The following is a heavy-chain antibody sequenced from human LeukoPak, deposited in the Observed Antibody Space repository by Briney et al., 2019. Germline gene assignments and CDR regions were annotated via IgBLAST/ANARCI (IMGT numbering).Heavy chain of an antibody. D-gene: IGHD5-12*01. CDR1: GGSISSYY. J-gene: IGHJ4*02. CDR3: ARVRYSGYESDFDY. V-gene: IGHV4-59*01. CDR2: IYYSGST. Sequence: SETLSLTCTVPGGSISSYYWSWIRQPPGKGLEWIGYIYYSGSTNYNPSLKSRVTISVDTSKNQFSLKLSSVTAADTAVYYCARVRYSGYESDFDYWGQGTLVTVSS.